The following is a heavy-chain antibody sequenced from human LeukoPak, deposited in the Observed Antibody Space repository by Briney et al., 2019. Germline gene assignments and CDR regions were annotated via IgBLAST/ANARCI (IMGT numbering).Heavy chain of an antibody. Sequence: GASVKVSCKASGYTFTGYYMHWVRQAPGQGLEWMGWINPNSGGTNYAQKFQGRVTMTRDTSISTAYMELSRLRSDDTAVYYCAKGPPGIAAAGRSYFDYWGQGTLVTVSS. J-gene: IGHJ4*02. V-gene: IGHV1-2*02. CDR2: INPNSGGT. D-gene: IGHD6-13*01. CDR3: AKGPPGIAAAGRSYFDY. CDR1: GYTFTGYY.